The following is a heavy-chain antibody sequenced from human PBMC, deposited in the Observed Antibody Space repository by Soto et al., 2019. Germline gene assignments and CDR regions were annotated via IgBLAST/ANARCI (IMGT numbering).Heavy chain of an antibody. CDR3: ARTINDYGDYEWATPYFDY. Sequence: EVQLVESGGGLVQPGGSLRLSCAASGFTFSSYWMSWVRQAPGKGLEWVANIKQDGSEKYYVDSVKGRFTISRDNAKNSLYLQMNSLRAEDTAVYYCARTINDYGDYEWATPYFDYWGQGTLVTVSS. D-gene: IGHD4-17*01. J-gene: IGHJ4*02. CDR2: IKQDGSEK. V-gene: IGHV3-7*01. CDR1: GFTFSSYW.